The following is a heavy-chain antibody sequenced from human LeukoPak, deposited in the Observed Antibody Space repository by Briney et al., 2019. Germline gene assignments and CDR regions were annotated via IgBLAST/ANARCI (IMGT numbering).Heavy chain of an antibody. Sequence: SETLSLTCTVSGGSISSYYWSWIRQLAGKGLEWIGRIYTSGSTNYNPSLKSRVTMSVDTSKNQFSLKLSSVTAADTAVYYCARYYDSSGYNWFDPWGQGTLVTVSS. CDR1: GGSISSYY. D-gene: IGHD3-22*01. V-gene: IGHV4-4*07. CDR2: IYTSGST. J-gene: IGHJ5*02. CDR3: ARYYDSSGYNWFDP.